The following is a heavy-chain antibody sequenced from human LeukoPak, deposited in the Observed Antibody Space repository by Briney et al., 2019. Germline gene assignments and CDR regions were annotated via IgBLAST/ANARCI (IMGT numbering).Heavy chain of an antibody. D-gene: IGHD1-14*01. CDR1: GYTFSTYG. J-gene: IGHJ4*02. Sequence: ASVKVSCKASGYTFSTYGISWLRQAPGQGLEWMGWISASNGNTNYAQKFQGRVTMTTDTSTSTLYMEVRMRRSVDTAVYYCARDNGYKSVDYWGQGTLVTVSS. CDR3: ARDNGYKSVDY. V-gene: IGHV1-18*01. CDR2: ISASNGNT.